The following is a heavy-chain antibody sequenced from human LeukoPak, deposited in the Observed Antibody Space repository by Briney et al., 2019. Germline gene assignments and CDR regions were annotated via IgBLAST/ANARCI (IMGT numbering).Heavy chain of an antibody. CDR2: ISSSGSTI. CDR1: GFTFSNYE. V-gene: IGHV3-48*03. D-gene: IGHD3-10*02. Sequence: GGSLRLSCAASGFTFSNYEMHWVRQAPGKGLEWVSYISSSGSTIYYADSVKGRFTISRDNAKNSLYLQMNSLRAEDTAVYYCAELGITMIGGVWGKGTTVTISS. J-gene: IGHJ6*04. CDR3: AELGITMIGGV.